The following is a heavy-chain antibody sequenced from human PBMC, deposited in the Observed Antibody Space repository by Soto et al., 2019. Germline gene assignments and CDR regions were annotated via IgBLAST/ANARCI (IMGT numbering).Heavy chain of an antibody. CDR2: ISRSGNTI. V-gene: IGHV3-11*01. Sequence: QVQPVESGGGLVKPRGSLRLSCAASGFTFSDYYMSWIRQAPGKGLAWVSYISRSGNTIYYADSVKGRITNSRDNAKYSLYLQMNSLRAEDAAVYYCARGDKTVFDEWEFDYWGQGTLVTVSS. CDR3: ARGDKTVFDEWEFDY. CDR1: GFTFSDYY. D-gene: IGHD3-3*01. J-gene: IGHJ4*02.